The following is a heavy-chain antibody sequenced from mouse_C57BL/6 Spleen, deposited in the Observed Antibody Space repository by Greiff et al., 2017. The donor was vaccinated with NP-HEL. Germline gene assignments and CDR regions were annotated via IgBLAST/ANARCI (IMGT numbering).Heavy chain of an antibody. CDR1: GYTFTDYY. Sequence: VQLQQSGPVLVKPGASVKMSCKASGYTFTDYYMNWVKQSHGKSLEWIGVINPYNGGTSYNQKFKGKATLTVDKSSSTAYMELNSLTSEDSAFYYRAREDYHFDDWGKGTTLTVSS. V-gene: IGHV1-19*01. CDR3: AREDYHFDD. J-gene: IGHJ2*01. D-gene: IGHD5-5*01. CDR2: INPYNGGT.